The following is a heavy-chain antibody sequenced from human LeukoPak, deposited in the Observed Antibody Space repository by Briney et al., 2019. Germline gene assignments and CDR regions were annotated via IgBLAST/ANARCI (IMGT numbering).Heavy chain of an antibody. V-gene: IGHV5-51*01. J-gene: IGHJ4*02. D-gene: IGHD5-24*01. CDR1: EYSFSNYW. CDR3: ARRGLQSGITY. Sequence: GESLKISCKGSEYSFSNYWIGWVRQMPGKGLEWMGIIYPGDSDTRYSPSFQGQVTISVDKSISTAYLQWSSLKASDTAMYYCARRGLQSGITYWGQGTLVTVSS. CDR2: IYPGDSDT.